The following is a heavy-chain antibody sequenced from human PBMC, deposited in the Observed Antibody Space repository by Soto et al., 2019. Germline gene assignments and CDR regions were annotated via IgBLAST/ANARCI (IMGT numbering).Heavy chain of an antibody. J-gene: IGHJ6*02. CDR3: ARGLGYCSSTSCPDYYYGMDV. Sequence: GESLKISCKGSGYSFTSYWIGWVRQMPGKGLEWMGIIYPGDSDTRYSPSFQGQVTISADKSISTAYLQWSSLKASDTAMYYRARGLGYCSSTSCPDYYYGMDVWGQGTTVT. V-gene: IGHV5-51*01. CDR2: IYPGDSDT. D-gene: IGHD2-2*01. CDR1: GYSFTSYW.